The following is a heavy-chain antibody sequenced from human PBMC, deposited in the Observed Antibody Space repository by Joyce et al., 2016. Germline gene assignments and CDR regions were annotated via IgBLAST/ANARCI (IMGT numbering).Heavy chain of an antibody. V-gene: IGHV4-34*01. CDR2: INHRGST. Sequence: QVQLQQWGAGLLKPSETLSLTCAVYSGSFSGYYWSWIRQPPGKGLEWTREINHRGSTNYNPALKSRVTISVDTSKNHFSLKLTSVTSADTALYYCARRGSYYDSSGYYSVFDYWGQGTLVTVSS. CDR3: ARRGSYYDSSGYYSVFDY. D-gene: IGHD3-22*01. J-gene: IGHJ4*02. CDR1: SGSFSGYY.